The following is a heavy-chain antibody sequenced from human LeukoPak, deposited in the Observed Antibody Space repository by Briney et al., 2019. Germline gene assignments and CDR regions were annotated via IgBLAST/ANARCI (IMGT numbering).Heavy chain of an antibody. D-gene: IGHD6-13*01. Sequence: GRSLRLSCAASGFTFSSHGIQWVRQAPGKGLEWVAVISYDGSTKYYADSVKGRFTISRDNSKSTLYLQMNSLRAEDTAVYYCAKESGSRSYGAYFPHWGQGTLVTVSS. CDR2: ISYDGSTK. CDR1: GFTFSSHG. CDR3: AKESGSRSYGAYFPH. V-gene: IGHV3-30*18. J-gene: IGHJ1*01.